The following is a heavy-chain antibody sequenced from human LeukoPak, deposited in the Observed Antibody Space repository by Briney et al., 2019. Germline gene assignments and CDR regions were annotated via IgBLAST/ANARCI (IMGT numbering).Heavy chain of an antibody. J-gene: IGHJ1*01. Sequence: SETLSLTCTVSGGSISSSSYYWGWIRQPPGKGLEWIGSIYYSGSTYYNPSLKSRVTISVDTSKNQFSLKLSSVTAADTAVYYCAIVVVPAALQYFQHWGQGTLVTVSS. CDR3: AIVVVPAALQYFQH. CDR2: IYYSGST. D-gene: IGHD2-2*01. V-gene: IGHV4-39*01. CDR1: GGSISSSSYY.